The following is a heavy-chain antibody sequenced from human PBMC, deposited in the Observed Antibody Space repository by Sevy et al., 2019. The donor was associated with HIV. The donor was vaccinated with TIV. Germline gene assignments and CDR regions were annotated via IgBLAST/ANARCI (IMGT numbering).Heavy chain of an antibody. V-gene: IGHV3-7*03. CDR3: ARDKNSASFTLFLL. CDR1: GFTVSNYW. J-gene: IGHJ4*02. CDR2: IKEDGKET. D-gene: IGHD2-21*01. Sequence: GGSLRLSCVASGFTVSNYWMNWVRQAPGMGLEWVAKIKEDGKETYYVDSVKGRFTISRDNAKNSVYLQMTSLRAEDTGVYYCARDKNSASFTLFLLGGQGTRVSVS.